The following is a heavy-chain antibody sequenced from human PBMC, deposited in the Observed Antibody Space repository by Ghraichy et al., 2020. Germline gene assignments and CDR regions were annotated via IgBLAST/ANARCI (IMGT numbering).Heavy chain of an antibody. D-gene: IGHD4-11*01. CDR3: ARDRDSNYFGRNYYYGMDV. J-gene: IGHJ6*02. CDR1: GGSISSGDYY. V-gene: IGHV4-30-4*01. CDR2: IYYSGST. Sequence: SQTLSLTCTVSGGSISSGDYYWSWIRQPPGKGLEWIGYIYYSGSTYYNPSLKSRVTISVDTSKNQFSLKLSSVTAADTTVYYCARDRDSNYFGRNYYYGMDVWGQGTTVTVSS.